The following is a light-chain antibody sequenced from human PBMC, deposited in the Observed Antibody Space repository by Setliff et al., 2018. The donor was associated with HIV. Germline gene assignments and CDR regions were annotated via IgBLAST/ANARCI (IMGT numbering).Light chain of an antibody. CDR3: QQYYSSPIT. Sequence: DIVMTQSPDCLAVSLGERATINCKSSQSVLYSSNNKNNLAWYQQKPGQPPRLLMYWASTRESGVPDRFNGSGSGTDFSLTISSLQAEDVAVYYCQQYYSSPITFGQGTRLEIK. V-gene: IGKV4-1*01. J-gene: IGKJ5*01. CDR1: QSVLYSSNNKNN. CDR2: WAS.